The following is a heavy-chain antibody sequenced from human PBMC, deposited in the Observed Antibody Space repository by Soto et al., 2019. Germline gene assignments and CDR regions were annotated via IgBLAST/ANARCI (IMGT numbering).Heavy chain of an antibody. CDR1: GGSFSGDY. CDR3: AREKIYGSGSYYNVFGWFDP. CDR2: INHSGST. D-gene: IGHD3-10*01. V-gene: IGHV4-34*01. Sequence: PSETLSLTCAVYGGSFSGDYWSWIRQPPGKGLEWIGEINHSGSTNYNPSLKSRVTISVDTSKNQFSLKLSSVTAADTAVYYCAREKIYGSGSYYNVFGWFDPWGQGTLVTVSS. J-gene: IGHJ5*02.